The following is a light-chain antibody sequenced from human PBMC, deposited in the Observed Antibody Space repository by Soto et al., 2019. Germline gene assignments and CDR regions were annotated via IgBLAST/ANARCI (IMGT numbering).Light chain of an antibody. Sequence: EIVFTQSPGTLSLSPGERATLSCRASQSVNSYLAWYQQKPDQAPRLLIYGASTRATGIPARFSGSGSGTEFTLTISSLQSEDYAVYYCQQYNNWPPYTFGQGTKVDIK. CDR3: QQYNNWPPYT. CDR1: QSVNSY. CDR2: GAS. V-gene: IGKV3-15*01. J-gene: IGKJ2*01.